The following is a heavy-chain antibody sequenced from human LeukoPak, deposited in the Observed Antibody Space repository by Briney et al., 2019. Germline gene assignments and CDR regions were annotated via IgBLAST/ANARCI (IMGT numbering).Heavy chain of an antibody. CDR3: ARAHKCSGGSCYNCFDP. J-gene: IGHJ5*02. Sequence: GGSLRLSCAASGFTFSSYWMHWVRRAPGKGLVWVSRINSDGSSTSYADSVKGRFTISRDNAKNTLYLQMNSLRAEDTAVYYCARAHKCSGGSCYNCFDPWGQGTLVTVSS. CDR1: GFTFSSYW. CDR2: INSDGSST. V-gene: IGHV3-74*01. D-gene: IGHD2-15*01.